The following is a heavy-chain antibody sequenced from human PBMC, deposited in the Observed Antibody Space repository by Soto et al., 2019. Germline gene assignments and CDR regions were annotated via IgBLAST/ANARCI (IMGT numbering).Heavy chain of an antibody. J-gene: IGHJ4*02. V-gene: IGHV1-3*01. CDR2: INAGNGNT. D-gene: IGHD3-10*01. Sequence: VASVKVSCKASGYTFTSYAIHWVRQAPGQRLEWMGWINAGNGNTKYSQKFQGRVTITRDTSASTAYMELSSLRSEDTAVYYCARDRVLWFGELLGGYFDYWGQGTLVTVSS. CDR3: ARDRVLWFGELLGGYFDY. CDR1: GYTFTSYA.